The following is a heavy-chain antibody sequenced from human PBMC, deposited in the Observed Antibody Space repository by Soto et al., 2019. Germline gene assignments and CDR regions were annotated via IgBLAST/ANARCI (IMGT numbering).Heavy chain of an antibody. CDR3: AKPHTGNVAFDI. J-gene: IGHJ3*02. D-gene: IGHD4-4*01. CDR2: INPDGSAK. CDR1: GFTFSSYW. V-gene: IGHV3-7*01. Sequence: EVQLVESGGGLVQPGGSLRLSCAASGFTFSSYWMTWVRQVPGKGLEWVAYINPDGSAKSYANSLKGRFTLSRDNPKNSLYLLMNSLRAEDTAVYYCAKPHTGNVAFDIWGQGTMVTVSS.